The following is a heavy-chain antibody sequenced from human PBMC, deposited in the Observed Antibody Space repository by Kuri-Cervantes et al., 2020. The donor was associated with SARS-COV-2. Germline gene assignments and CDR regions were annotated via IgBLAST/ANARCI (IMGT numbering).Heavy chain of an antibody. CDR3: ARDLGGPRFGGMDV. D-gene: IGHD3-16*01. V-gene: IGHV3-13*01. J-gene: IGHJ6*02. CDR2: ISTAGDT. Sequence: GESLKISCAASGFTFSSYDMHWVRQATGKGLEWVSAISTAGDTYYPGSVKGRFTISRENAKNSLYLQMNSLRAGDTAVYYCARDLGGPRFGGMDVWGQGTTVTVSS. CDR1: GFTFSSYD.